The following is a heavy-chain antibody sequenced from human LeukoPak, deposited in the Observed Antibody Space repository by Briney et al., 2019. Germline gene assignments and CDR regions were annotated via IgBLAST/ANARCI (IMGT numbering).Heavy chain of an antibody. CDR1: GFTFTSSA. J-gene: IGHJ6*02. CDR2: IVVGSGNT. CDR3: AADPCSGGSCYAYYYYYGMDV. Sequence: GTSVKVSCMASGFTFTSSAMQWVRQARGQRLEWIGWIVVGSGNTNYAQKFQERVTITRDMSTSTAYMELSSLRSEDTAVYYCAADPCSGGSCYAYYYYYGMDVWGQGTTVTVSS. V-gene: IGHV1-58*02. D-gene: IGHD2-15*01.